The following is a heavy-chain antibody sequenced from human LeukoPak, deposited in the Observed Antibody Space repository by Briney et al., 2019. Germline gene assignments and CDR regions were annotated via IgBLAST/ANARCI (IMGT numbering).Heavy chain of an antibody. CDR1: GFTFSSYA. CDR3: ARGSASYYYDSSGYYADY. D-gene: IGHD3-22*01. J-gene: IGHJ4*02. Sequence: GGSLRLSCAASGFTFSSYAMHWVRQAPGKGLEYVSGISSNGGGTYYANSVKGRFTISRDNSKNTLYLQMGSLRAEDMAVYYCARGSASYYYDSSGYYADYWGQGTLVTVSS. CDR2: ISSNGGGT. V-gene: IGHV3-64*01.